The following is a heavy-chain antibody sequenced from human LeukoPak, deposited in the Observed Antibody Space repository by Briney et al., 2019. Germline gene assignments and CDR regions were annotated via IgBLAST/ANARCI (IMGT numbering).Heavy chain of an antibody. D-gene: IGHD2-15*01. CDR3: ARENCSGGSCYSEYYFDY. CDR1: GGSISSYY. Sequence: SETLSLTCTVPGGSISSYYWSWIRQPPGKGLERIGYIYYIGSTNYNPSLKSRVTISVDTSKNQFSLKLSSVTAADTAVYYCARENCSGGSCYSEYYFDYWGQGTLVTVSS. CDR2: IYYIGST. J-gene: IGHJ4*02. V-gene: IGHV4-59*01.